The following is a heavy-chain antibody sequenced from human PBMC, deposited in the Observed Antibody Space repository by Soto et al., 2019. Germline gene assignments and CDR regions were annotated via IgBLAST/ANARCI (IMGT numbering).Heavy chain of an antibody. D-gene: IGHD1-26*01. CDR2: IDGSGAAT. V-gene: IGHV3-23*01. CDR3: AKGGSGSNPNYFDY. J-gene: IGHJ4*02. CDR1: GLTFGNYP. Sequence: PGGSLRLSCAVAGLTFGNYPMRWVRQAPGKGLEWVSGIDGSGAATAHAESVKGRFTISRDNSKNILYLQMNNLRVEDTAVYYCAKGGSGSNPNYFDYWGPGTLVTAPQ.